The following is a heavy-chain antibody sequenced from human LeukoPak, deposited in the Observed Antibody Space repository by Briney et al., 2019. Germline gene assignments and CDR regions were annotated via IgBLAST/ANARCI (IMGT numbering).Heavy chain of an antibody. D-gene: IGHD3-3*01. CDR2: MNPNSGNT. Sequence: ASVKVSCKASGYTFTSYDINWVRQATGQGLEWMGWMNPNSGNTGYAQKFQGRVTMTRNTSISTAYMELSSLRSEDTAVYYCARYYEMAIDAFDIWGQGTMVTVSS. CDR3: ARYYEMAIDAFDI. V-gene: IGHV1-8*01. CDR1: GYTFTSYD. J-gene: IGHJ3*02.